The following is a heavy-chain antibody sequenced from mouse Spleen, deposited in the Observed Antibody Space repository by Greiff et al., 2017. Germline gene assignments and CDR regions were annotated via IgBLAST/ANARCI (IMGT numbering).Heavy chain of an antibody. Sequence: VQLQQSGPGLVQPSQSLSITCTVSGFSLTSYGVHWVRQSPGKGLEWLGVIWRGGSTDYNAAFMSRLSITKDNSKSQVFFKMNSLQADDTAIYYCAKKSSLYYGSSYDYAMDYWGQGTSGTVSS. D-gene: IGHD1-1*01. J-gene: IGHJ4*01. CDR1: GFSLTSYG. CDR2: IWRGGST. V-gene: IGHV2-5*01. CDR3: AKKSSLYYGSSYDYAMDY.